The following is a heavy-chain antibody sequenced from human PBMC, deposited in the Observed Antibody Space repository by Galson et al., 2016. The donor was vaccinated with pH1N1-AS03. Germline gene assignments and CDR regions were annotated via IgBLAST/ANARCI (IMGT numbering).Heavy chain of an antibody. CDR1: GVSVPSSGLA. V-gene: IGHV2-5*02. CDR2: ICWDDAQ. D-gene: IGHD3-16*01. Sequence: PALVKPTQTLTLTCSLSGVSVPSSGLAVGWFRLPPGKALERLALICWDDAQRFSPSLRNRLTITKDTSRNQAVLTVTNVDPLDTATYFCALPNSWGNAFEIWGPGTMVTVAS. J-gene: IGHJ3*02. CDR3: ALPNSWGNAFEI.